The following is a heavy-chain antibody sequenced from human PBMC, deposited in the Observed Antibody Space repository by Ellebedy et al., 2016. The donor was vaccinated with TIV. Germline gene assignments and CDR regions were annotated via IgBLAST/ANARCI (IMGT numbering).Heavy chain of an antibody. CDR2: ISYDGSNK. V-gene: IGHV3-30*03. J-gene: IGHJ4*02. CDR3: AGQYDSYLPLDY. CDR1: GFTFSSYG. Sequence: GGSLRLSXAASGFTFSSYGMHWVRQAPGKGLEWVAVISYDGSNKYYADSVKGRFTISRDNSKNTLYLHMDSLRAEDTAVYYCAGQYDSYLPLDYWGQGTLVTVSS. D-gene: IGHD3-22*01.